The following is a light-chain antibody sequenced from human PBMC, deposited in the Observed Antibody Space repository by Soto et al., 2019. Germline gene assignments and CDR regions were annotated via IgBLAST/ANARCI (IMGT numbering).Light chain of an antibody. CDR2: DVT. J-gene: IGLJ1*01. Sequence: QSALTQPRSVSGSPGQSVTISCTGTSNDVGGYDCVSWYQQHPGKAPKLMIYDVTKRPSGVPDRFSGSKSGNTASLTVSGRQAEDEADYYCCSFAGTSYVFGTGTKLTGL. CDR3: CSFAGTSYV. V-gene: IGLV2-11*01. CDR1: SNDVGGYDC.